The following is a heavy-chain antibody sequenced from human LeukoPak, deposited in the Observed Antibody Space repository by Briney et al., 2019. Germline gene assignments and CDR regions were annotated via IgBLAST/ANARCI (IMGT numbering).Heavy chain of an antibody. Sequence: GGSLRLSCAASGFTFSSYGMHWVRQAPGKGLEWVAFIRYDGSNKYYADSVKGRFTISRDNSKNTLYLQMNSLRAEDTAVYYCAKDPVQLLFNWFDPWGQGTLVTVSS. CDR1: GFTFSSYG. J-gene: IGHJ5*02. D-gene: IGHD2-2*01. V-gene: IGHV3-30*02. CDR3: AKDPVQLLFNWFDP. CDR2: IRYDGSNK.